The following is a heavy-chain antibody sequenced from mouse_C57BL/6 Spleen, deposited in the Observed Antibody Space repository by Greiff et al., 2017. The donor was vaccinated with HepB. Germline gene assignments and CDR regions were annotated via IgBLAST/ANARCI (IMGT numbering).Heavy chain of an antibody. J-gene: IGHJ2*01. CDR1: GYTFTSYW. D-gene: IGHD1-1*01. CDR3: ARLLRYYFDY. V-gene: IGHV1-59*01. Sequence: VQLQQPGAELVRPGTSVKLSCKASGYTFTSYWMHWVKQRPGQGLEWIGVIDPSDSYTNYNQKFKGKATLTVDTSSSTAYMQLSSLTSEDSAVYYCARLLRYYFDYWGQGTTLTVSS. CDR2: IDPSDSYT.